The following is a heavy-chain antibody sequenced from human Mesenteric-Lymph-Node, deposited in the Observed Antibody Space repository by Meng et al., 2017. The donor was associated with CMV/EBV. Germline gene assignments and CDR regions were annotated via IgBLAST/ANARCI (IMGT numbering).Heavy chain of an antibody. CDR1: GYTFISYG. D-gene: IGHD3-10*01. Sequence: ASVKVSCKASGYTFISYGISWVRQAPGQGLEWMGWISRYNGNTNYAQKFQGRVTMTTDTSTSTAHMELRSLRSDDTAVYYCARDERGYYASGGFDFWGQGTLVTVSS. V-gene: IGHV1-18*01. CDR3: ARDERGYYASGGFDF. CDR2: ISRYNGNT. J-gene: IGHJ4*02.